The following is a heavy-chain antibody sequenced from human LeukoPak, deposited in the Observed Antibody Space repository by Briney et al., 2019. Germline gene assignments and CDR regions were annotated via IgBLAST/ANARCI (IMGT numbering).Heavy chain of an antibody. V-gene: IGHV4-59*11. CDR2: MYNNGGT. CDR1: GGSISSHY. D-gene: IGHD6-13*01. CDR3: ARGVAAAGTWGYYYYYGMDV. J-gene: IGHJ6*02. Sequence: PSETLSLTCTVSGGSISSHYWSWIRQPPGKGLEWIGYMYNNGGTKYNPSLESRVTISVDTSKNQFSLKLSSVTAADTAVYYCARGVAAAGTWGYYYYYGMDVWGQGTTVTVSS.